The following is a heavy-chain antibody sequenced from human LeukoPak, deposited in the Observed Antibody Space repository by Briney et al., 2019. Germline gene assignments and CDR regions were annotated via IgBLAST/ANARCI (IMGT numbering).Heavy chain of an antibody. V-gene: IGHV1-18*01. CDR3: ARVGAALPRYYYMDV. J-gene: IGHJ6*03. D-gene: IGHD3-16*01. CDR2: ISAYNGNT. Sequence: ASVKVSCKASGYTFTSYGISWVRQAPGQGLEWMGWISAYNGNTNYAQKLQGRVTMTTGTSTSTAYMELRSLRSDDTAVYYCARVGAALPRYYYMDVWGKGTTVTVSS. CDR1: GYTFTSYG.